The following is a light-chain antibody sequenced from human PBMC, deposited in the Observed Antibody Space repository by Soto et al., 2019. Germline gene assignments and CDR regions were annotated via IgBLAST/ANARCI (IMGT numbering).Light chain of an antibody. Sequence: QSVLTQSPSASASLGASVKITCTLSSGHSSYAIAWHQQQPEKGPRYLMKLNSDGSHSKWDGIPDRFSGSSSGAERYLTISSLQSEDEADYYCQTWGTGILVFGTGTKLTVL. CDR2: LNSDGSH. J-gene: IGLJ1*01. CDR1: SGHSSYA. CDR3: QTWGTGILV. V-gene: IGLV4-69*01.